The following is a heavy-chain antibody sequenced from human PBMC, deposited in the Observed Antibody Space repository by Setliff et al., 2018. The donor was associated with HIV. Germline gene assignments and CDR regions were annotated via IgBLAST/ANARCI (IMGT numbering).Heavy chain of an antibody. D-gene: IGHD1-26*01. J-gene: IGHJ6*03. Sequence: ASVKVSCKASGYTFNSYTISWLRQAPGQGLEWMGWISPYNGNTDYAQEMQGRLTMTTDTSTSTAYMDLESLTSDDTAVYYCARDKEPWEGYYKYYSMDVWGKGTKVTVSS. CDR2: ISPYNGNT. V-gene: IGHV1-18*04. CDR1: GYTFNSYT. CDR3: ARDKEPWEGYYKYYSMDV.